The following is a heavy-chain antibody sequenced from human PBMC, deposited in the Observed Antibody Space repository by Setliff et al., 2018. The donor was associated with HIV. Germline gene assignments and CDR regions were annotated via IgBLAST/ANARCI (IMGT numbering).Heavy chain of an antibody. V-gene: IGHV1-69*08. J-gene: IGHJ4*02. CDR2: ISHIFGTA. CDR1: GGTFSSYS. Sequence: SVKVSCKASGGTFSSYSISWVRQAPGQGLEWMGRISHIFGTANYAQTFQGRVTITADKSTSTAYMELSSLRSEDTSVYYCARGIIGDGYSPFDYWGQGTLVTVSS. D-gene: IGHD3-3*01. CDR3: ARGIIGDGYSPFDY.